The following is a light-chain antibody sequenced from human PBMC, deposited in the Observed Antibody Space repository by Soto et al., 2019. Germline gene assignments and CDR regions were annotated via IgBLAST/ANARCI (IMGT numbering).Light chain of an antibody. CDR1: HSISIC. J-gene: IGKJ1*01. CDR3: QQYSPYPPRS. CDR2: KAS. V-gene: IGKV1-5*03. Sequence: DIQMTQSPSTLSASVGDRVTMTCRASHSISICFAWYQQKPGKAPKLLIYKASSLESGDPSRFSGGGSGTEFTLTISSLQPDDFATYYCQQYSPYPPRSFGHGTKVDIK.